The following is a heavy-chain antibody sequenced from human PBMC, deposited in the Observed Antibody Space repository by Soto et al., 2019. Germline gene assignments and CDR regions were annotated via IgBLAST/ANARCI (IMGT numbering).Heavy chain of an antibody. D-gene: IGHD6-19*01. Sequence: GGSLRLSCTASGFTFGDYAMSWFRQAPGKGLEWVGFIRSKAYGGTTEYAASVKGRFTISRDDSKSIAYLQMNSLKTEDTAVYYCTRERSIAVGGTLGYWGQGTLVTVSS. V-gene: IGHV3-49*03. CDR2: IRSKAYGGTT. CDR3: TRERSIAVGGTLGY. CDR1: GFTFGDYA. J-gene: IGHJ4*02.